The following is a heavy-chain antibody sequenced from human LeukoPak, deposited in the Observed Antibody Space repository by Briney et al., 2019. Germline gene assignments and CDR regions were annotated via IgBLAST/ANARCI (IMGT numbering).Heavy chain of an antibody. CDR1: GGSISSSSYY. CDR2: IYYSGST. D-gene: IGHD1-26*01. J-gene: IGHJ4*02. V-gene: IGHV4-61*05. Sequence: SETLSLTCTVSGGSISSSSYYWSWIRQPPGKGLEWIGYIYYSGSTNYNPSLKSRVTLSVDTSKNQFSLKLSSVTAADTAVYYCARGASGNYHYLDYWGQGTLVTVSS. CDR3: ARGASGNYHYLDY.